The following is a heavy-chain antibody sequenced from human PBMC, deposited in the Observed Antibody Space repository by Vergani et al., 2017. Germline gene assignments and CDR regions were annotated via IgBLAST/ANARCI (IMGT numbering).Heavy chain of an antibody. Sequence: EVQLVESGGGLVQPGRSLRLSCAASGFTFDDYAMHWVRQAPGKGLEWVSGISWNSGSIGYADSVKGRFTISRDNAKNSLYLQMNSLRAEDTALYYCAKDKVPGWENPHFDYWGQGTLVTVSS. CDR3: AKDKVPGWENPHFDY. CDR2: ISWNSGSI. CDR1: GFTFDDYA. D-gene: IGHD1-26*01. V-gene: IGHV3-9*01. J-gene: IGHJ4*02.